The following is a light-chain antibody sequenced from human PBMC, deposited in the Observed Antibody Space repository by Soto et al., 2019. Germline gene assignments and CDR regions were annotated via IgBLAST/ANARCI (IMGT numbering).Light chain of an antibody. CDR3: QQYHISPYT. J-gene: IGKJ2*01. Sequence: DIVLTQSPGTLSLSPGGRATLSCRASQSLNSGYLAWYQQKPGQAPRLLIYGASNRATGVPDKFSGSGSGTDFTLTISRLEPEDFAVYYCQQYHISPYTFGQGTKLEIK. V-gene: IGKV3-20*01. CDR1: QSLNSGY. CDR2: GAS.